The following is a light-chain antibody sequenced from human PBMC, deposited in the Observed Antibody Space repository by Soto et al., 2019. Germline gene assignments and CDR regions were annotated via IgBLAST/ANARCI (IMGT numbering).Light chain of an antibody. CDR1: QSISSSY. J-gene: IGKJ1*01. Sequence: EIVLTQSPGTLSLSPGERATLSCRASQSISSSYLAWYQQKPGQAPRLLVYGASSRATGIPDRFSGSGSGTDFTLTISRLEPEDFALYYCQQYSSTFWTFGQGT. CDR2: GAS. V-gene: IGKV3-20*01. CDR3: QQYSSTFWT.